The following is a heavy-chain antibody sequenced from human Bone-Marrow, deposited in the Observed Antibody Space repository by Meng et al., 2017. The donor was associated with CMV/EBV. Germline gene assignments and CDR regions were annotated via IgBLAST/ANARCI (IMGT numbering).Heavy chain of an antibody. V-gene: IGHV1-46*01. CDR3: ARSRTYGDYEDY. Sequence: SCKASGGTFSSYAISWVRQAPGQGLEWMGIINPSGGSTSYAQKFQGRVTMTRDTSTSTVYMELSSLRSEDTAVYYCARSRTYGDYEDYWGQGTLVTVSS. J-gene: IGHJ4*02. CDR2: INPSGGST. CDR1: GGTFSSYA. D-gene: IGHD4-17*01.